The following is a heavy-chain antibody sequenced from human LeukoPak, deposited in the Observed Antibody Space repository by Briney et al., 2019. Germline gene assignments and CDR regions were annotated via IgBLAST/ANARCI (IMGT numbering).Heavy chain of an antibody. Sequence: NASETLSLTCAVSGVSISSSNWWSWDRQPPGKGLEWIGEIYHSGSTNYNQSLKSRVTISVDKSKNQFSLKLSSVTAADTAVYYCARANYGDYDAGYFDYWGQGTLVTVSS. CDR3: ARANYGDYDAGYFDY. V-gene: IGHV4-4*02. CDR1: GVSISSSNW. CDR2: IYHSGST. D-gene: IGHD4-17*01. J-gene: IGHJ4*02.